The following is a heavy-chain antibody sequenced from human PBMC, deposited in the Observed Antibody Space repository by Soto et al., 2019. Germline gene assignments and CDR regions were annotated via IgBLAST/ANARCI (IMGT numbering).Heavy chain of an antibody. Sequence: QVQLVQSGAEVKKPGASVKVSCKASGYTFTSYGISWVRQAPGQGLEWMGWISVYNGNTNSAQKLQGRVTMTTDTSTSTAYMELRSLRSDDTAVYYCARGRYCSSTNSYVDIMDVWGQGTTVTVSS. CDR2: ISVYNGNT. V-gene: IGHV1-18*01. CDR3: ARGRYCSSTNSYVDIMDV. CDR1: GYTFTSYG. D-gene: IGHD2-2*01. J-gene: IGHJ6*02.